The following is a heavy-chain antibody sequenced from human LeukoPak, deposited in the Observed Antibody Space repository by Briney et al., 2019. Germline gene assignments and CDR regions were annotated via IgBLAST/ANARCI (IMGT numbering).Heavy chain of an antibody. Sequence: GGSLRLSCAASGFTFSSYSMNWVRQAPGKGLEWVSSISSSSSYIYYADSVKGRFTISRDNAKNSLYLQMNSLRAEDTAVYYCARGYCGGDRYSVRTYFDYWGQGTLVTVSS. D-gene: IGHD2-21*02. CDR1: GFTFSSYS. CDR2: ISSSSSYI. V-gene: IGHV3-21*01. CDR3: ARGYCGGDRYSVRTYFDY. J-gene: IGHJ4*02.